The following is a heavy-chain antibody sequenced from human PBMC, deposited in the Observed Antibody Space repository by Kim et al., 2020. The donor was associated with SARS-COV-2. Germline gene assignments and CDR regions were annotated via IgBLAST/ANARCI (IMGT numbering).Heavy chain of an antibody. V-gene: IGHV4-59*13. J-gene: IGHJ6*02. CDR2: IYYSGST. CDR3: ARQGYIPGYYYYYYGMDV. D-gene: IGHD2-21*01. CDR1: GGSISSYY. Sequence: SETLSLTCTVSGGSISSYYWSWIRQPPGKGLEWIGYIYYSGSTNYNPSLKSRVTISVDTSKNQFSLKLSSVTAADTAVYYCARQGYIPGYYYYYYGMDVWGQGTTVTVSS.